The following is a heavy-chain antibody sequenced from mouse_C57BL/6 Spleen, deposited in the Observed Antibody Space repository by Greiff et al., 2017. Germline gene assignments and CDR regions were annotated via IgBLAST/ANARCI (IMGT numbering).Heavy chain of an antibody. CDR2: IYPGDGDT. V-gene: IGHV1-82*01. CDR1: GYAFSSSW. J-gene: IGHJ4*01. Sequence: VEPGASVKISCKASGYAFSSSWMNWVKQRPGKGLEWIGRIYPGDGDTNYNGKFKGKATLTADKSSSTAYMQLSSLTSEDSAVYFCAYYYGSSYDAMDYWGQGTSVTVSS. CDR3: AYYYGSSYDAMDY. D-gene: IGHD1-1*01.